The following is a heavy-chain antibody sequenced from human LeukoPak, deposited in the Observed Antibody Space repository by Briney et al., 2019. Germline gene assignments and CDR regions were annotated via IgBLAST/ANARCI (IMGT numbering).Heavy chain of an antibody. D-gene: IGHD6-13*01. Sequence: PGGSLRLSCAASGFIFTNDWMSWVRQAPGKGLEWVANVKQDGSEKDYVDSVKGRFTISRDNSKNLLYLPMNSLRTEDTAVYYCSRVGPGGAGAFDYWGQGTLVTVSS. CDR1: GFIFTNDW. J-gene: IGHJ4*02. V-gene: IGHV3-7*01. CDR3: SRVGPGGAGAFDY. CDR2: VKQDGSEK.